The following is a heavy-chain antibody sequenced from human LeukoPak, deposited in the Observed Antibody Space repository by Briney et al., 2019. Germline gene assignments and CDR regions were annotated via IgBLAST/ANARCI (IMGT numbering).Heavy chain of an antibody. CDR3: ARGHSSSWRASELDY. CDR1: GFTFSSYS. J-gene: IGHJ4*02. V-gene: IGHV3-21*01. Sequence: GGSLRLSCSASGFTFSSYSMNWVRQAPGKGLEWGSSISSSSSYIYYADSVKGRFTIDRYNAKNSLYQQMNRLRDDATAVYYCARGHSSSWRASELDYWGQGTLVTVSS. CDR2: ISSSSSYI. D-gene: IGHD6-13*01.